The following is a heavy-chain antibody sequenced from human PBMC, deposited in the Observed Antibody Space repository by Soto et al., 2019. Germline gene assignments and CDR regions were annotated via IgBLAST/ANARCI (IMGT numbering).Heavy chain of an antibody. CDR1: GGSISSGDYY. CDR2: IYYSGST. D-gene: IGHD4-17*01. CDR3: SAYGDYYYYGMDV. J-gene: IGHJ6*02. V-gene: IGHV4-30-4*01. Sequence: PSETLSLTCTVSGGSISSGDYYWSWIRQPPGKGLEWIGYIYYSGSTHYNPSLKSRVTISVDTSKNQFSLKLSSVTAADTVVYYCSAYGDYYYYGMDVWGQGTTVTVSS.